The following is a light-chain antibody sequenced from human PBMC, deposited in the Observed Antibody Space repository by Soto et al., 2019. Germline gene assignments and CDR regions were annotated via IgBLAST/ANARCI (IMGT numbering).Light chain of an antibody. Sequence: DIQMTQSPSTLSASVGDRVTITCRASQSISSWLAWYQQKPGKAPKLLIYAASTLRSGVPSRFSGSGSETEFTLTISSLQPEDFATYYCQQLNSYVFAFGPGTKVDIK. CDR1: QSISSW. J-gene: IGKJ3*01. V-gene: IGKV1-5*01. CDR2: AAS. CDR3: QQLNSYVFA.